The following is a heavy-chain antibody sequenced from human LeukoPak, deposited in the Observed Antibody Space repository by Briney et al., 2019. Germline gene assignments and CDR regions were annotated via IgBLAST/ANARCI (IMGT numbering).Heavy chain of an antibody. CDR3: ARGYHDSSGYYYTQLWGY. Sequence: SETLSLTCSVSGGSISNYYWSWIRQTPGKGLEWIGYISYIGSTKYNPSLKSRVTISVDTSNNQFSLKVRSVTAADTAVYYCARGYHDSSGYYYTQLWGYWGQGTLVTVSS. V-gene: IGHV4-59*01. CDR1: GGSISNYY. J-gene: IGHJ4*02. D-gene: IGHD3-22*01. CDR2: ISYIGST.